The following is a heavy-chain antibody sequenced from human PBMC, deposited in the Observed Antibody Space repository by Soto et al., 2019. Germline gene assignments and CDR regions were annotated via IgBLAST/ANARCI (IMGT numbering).Heavy chain of an antibody. CDR1: GGSISSGGYS. CDR3: ARVAHTSIVFDY. Sequence: SETLSLTCAVSGGSISSGGYSWSWIRQPPGKGLEWIGYIYYSGSTYYNPSLKSRVTISVDTSKNQFSLKLSSVTAADTAVYYCARVAHTSIVFDYWGQGTLVTVSS. J-gene: IGHJ4*02. D-gene: IGHD5-18*01. V-gene: IGHV4-30-4*01. CDR2: IYYSGST.